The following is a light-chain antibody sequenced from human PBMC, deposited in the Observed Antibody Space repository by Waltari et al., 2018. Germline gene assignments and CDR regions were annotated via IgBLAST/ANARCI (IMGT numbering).Light chain of an antibody. V-gene: IGKV2-28*01. CDR3: MEALQSVT. CDR1: QSRLHSNGYNH. CDR2: LGS. J-gene: IGKJ5*01. Sequence: DSVMTQSPLSLPVTPGEPASISCSSSQSRLHSNGYNHFDWYLQKPGQSPPILIYLGSNRASGVPARFSGSGSGTAFTLKISRVEAEDAGVYYCMEALQSVTFGQGTRLEIK.